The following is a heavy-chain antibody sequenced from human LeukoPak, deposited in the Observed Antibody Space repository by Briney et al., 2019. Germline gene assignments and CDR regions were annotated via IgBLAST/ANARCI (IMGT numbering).Heavy chain of an antibody. CDR3: AREQNGEWYYYYYMDV. CDR2: ISGSGGST. V-gene: IGHV3-23*01. Sequence: GGSLRLSCAASGFTFSSYAMSWVRQAPGKGLEWVSAISGSGGSTYYADSVKGRFTISRDNAKNSLYLQMNSLRAEDTAVYYCAREQNGEWYYYYYMDVWGKGTTVTVSS. J-gene: IGHJ6*03. CDR1: GFTFSSYA. D-gene: IGHD3-10*01.